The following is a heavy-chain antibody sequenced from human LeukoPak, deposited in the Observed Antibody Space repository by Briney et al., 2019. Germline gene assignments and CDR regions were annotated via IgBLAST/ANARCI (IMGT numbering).Heavy chain of an antibody. Sequence: GGSLRLSCAASGFTLSSYAMRWVRQAPGEGLEWVAAISGSGGSTYYADSVKGRFTISRDKSKNTSYLQMNSLRAEDTAVYYCAKDLFGDAYNLVCWDYWGQGTLAPVSS. CDR3: AKDLFGDAYNLVCWDY. CDR1: GFTLSSYA. D-gene: IGHD5-24*01. V-gene: IGHV3-23*01. CDR2: ISGSGGST. J-gene: IGHJ4*02.